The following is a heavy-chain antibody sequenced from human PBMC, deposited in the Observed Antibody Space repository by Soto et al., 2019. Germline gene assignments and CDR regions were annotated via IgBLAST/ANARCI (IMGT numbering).Heavy chain of an antibody. D-gene: IGHD3-10*01. CDR3: ARELRGGGDPSTITYYYYGMDV. J-gene: IGHJ6*02. CDR1: GYTFTGYY. Sequence: ASVKVSCKASGYTFTGYYMHWVQQAPGQGLEWMGWINPNSGGTNYAQKFQGWVTMTRDTSISTAYMELSRLRSDDTAVYYCARELRGGGDPSTITYYYYGMDVWGQGTTVTVSS. V-gene: IGHV1-2*04. CDR2: INPNSGGT.